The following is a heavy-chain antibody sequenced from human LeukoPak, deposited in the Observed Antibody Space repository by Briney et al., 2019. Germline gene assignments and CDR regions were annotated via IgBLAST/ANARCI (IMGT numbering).Heavy chain of an antibody. CDR2: INPNSGGT. J-gene: IGHJ6*02. CDR1: GYTFTGYY. D-gene: IGHD2-21*02. Sequence: ASVKVSCKASGYTFTGYYMHWVRQAPGQGLEWMGRINPNSGGTNYAQKFQGRVTMTRDTSISTAYMELSRLRSDDTAVYYCARGGGDSAHYYGMDVWGQGTTVTVSS. CDR3: ARGGGDSAHYYGMDV. V-gene: IGHV1-2*06.